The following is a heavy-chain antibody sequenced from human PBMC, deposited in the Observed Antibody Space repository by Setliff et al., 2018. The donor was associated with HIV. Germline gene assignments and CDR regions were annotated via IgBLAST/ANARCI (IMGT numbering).Heavy chain of an antibody. V-gene: IGHV4-34*09. CDR3: ATRPRIAARPFDY. Sequence: SETLSLTCAVYGGSFSGYYWNWIRQPPGKGLEWIGYIFHSGDTYYNPSLKSRISMSVDTSKNQFSLELTSLTAADTAVYYCATRPRIAARPFDYWGQGMLVTVSS. J-gene: IGHJ4*02. CDR1: GGSFSGYY. CDR2: IFHSGDT. D-gene: IGHD6-6*01.